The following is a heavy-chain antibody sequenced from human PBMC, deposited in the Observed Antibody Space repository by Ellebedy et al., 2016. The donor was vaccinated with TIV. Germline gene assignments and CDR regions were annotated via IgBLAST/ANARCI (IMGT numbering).Heavy chain of an antibody. CDR2: IYYSGST. J-gene: IGHJ5*02. CDR3: AGARVNRDIAYGNWFDP. Sequence: SETLSLXCTVSGDSISSGDHYWSWIRQYPGKGLAWIGNIYYSGSTYYNPSLKSRLTISVDTSKSQFSLRLSSVTAADTALYDCAGARVNRDIAYGNWFDPWGQGTLVTVSS. D-gene: IGHD2-15*01. V-gene: IGHV4-31*03. CDR1: GDSISSGDHY.